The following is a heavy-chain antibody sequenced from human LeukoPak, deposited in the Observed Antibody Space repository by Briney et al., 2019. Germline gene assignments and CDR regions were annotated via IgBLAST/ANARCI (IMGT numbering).Heavy chain of an antibody. CDR2: IFPGDSDA. J-gene: IGHJ4*02. D-gene: IGHD5-24*01. V-gene: IGHV5-51*01. CDR3: ASLEMATDY. CDR1: GYIFKNHW. Sequence: GESLKISCQGAGYIFKNHWIGWGRQTPERVLEWMAIIFPGDSDARYSPSFQGRVSVSVDKSIDTVYLQLDSLRASDTAMYYCASLEMATDYWGQGTLVTVSS.